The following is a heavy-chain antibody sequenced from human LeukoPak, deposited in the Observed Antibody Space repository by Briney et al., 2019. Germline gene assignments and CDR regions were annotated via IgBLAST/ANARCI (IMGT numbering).Heavy chain of an antibody. V-gene: IGHV4-30-4*08. Sequence: TSETLSLTCTVSGGSISSGDYYWSWIRQPPGKGLEWIGYIYYSGSTYYNPSFKSRVTISVDTSKNQFSLKLSSVTAADTAVYYCARAGGSYYSYYFDYWGQGTLVTVSS. CDR2: IYYSGST. J-gene: IGHJ4*02. CDR3: ARAGGSYYSYYFDY. CDR1: GGSISSGDYY. D-gene: IGHD1-26*01.